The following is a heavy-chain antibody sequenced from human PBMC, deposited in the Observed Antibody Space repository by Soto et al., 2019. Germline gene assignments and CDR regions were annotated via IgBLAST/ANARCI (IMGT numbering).Heavy chain of an antibody. CDR3: ARGYSGYALCSNYYYYYGMDV. D-gene: IGHD5-12*01. Sequence: QVQLVQSGAEVKKPGASVKVSCKASGYTFTSYDINWVRQATGQGLEWMGWMNPNSGNTGYAQKFQGRVTMTRNTSISTAYMEMSSLRSEDTAVYYCARGYSGYALCSNYYYYYGMDVWGEGTTVTVPS. J-gene: IGHJ6*04. V-gene: IGHV1-8*01. CDR1: GYTFTSYD. CDR2: MNPNSGNT.